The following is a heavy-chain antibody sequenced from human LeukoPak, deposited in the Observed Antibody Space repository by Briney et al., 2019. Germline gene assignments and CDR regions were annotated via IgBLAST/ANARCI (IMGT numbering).Heavy chain of an antibody. CDR1: GGSISSGSYY. V-gene: IGHV4-61*02. D-gene: IGHD2-2*02. CDR3: ARARAIVVVPAAIRTDAFDI. CDR2: IYTSGST. J-gene: IGHJ3*02. Sequence: PSETLSLTCTVSGGSISSGSYYWSWIRQPAGKGLEWIGRIYTSGSTNYNPSLKSRVTISVDTSKNQFSPKLSSVTAADTAVYYCARARAIVVVPAAIRTDAFDIWGQGTMVTVSS.